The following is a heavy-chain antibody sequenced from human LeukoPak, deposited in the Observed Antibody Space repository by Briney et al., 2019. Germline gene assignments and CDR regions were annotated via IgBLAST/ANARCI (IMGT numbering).Heavy chain of an antibody. D-gene: IGHD6-19*01. V-gene: IGHV4-34*01. J-gene: IGHJ4*02. CDR1: GGSFSGDY. Sequence: SETLSLTCAVYGGSFSGDYWNWIRQLPGKGLEWIGEINHSGSTNSNPSLKSRVTISVDRSKNQFSLKLSSVTAADTAVYYCARRPRYSSGWYYFDSWGQGTLLAVSS. CDR2: INHSGST. CDR3: ARRPRYSSGWYYFDS.